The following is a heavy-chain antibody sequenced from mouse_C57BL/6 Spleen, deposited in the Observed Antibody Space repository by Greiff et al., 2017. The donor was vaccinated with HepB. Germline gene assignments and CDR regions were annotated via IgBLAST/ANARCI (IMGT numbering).Heavy chain of an antibody. CDR2: ISDGGSYT. V-gene: IGHV5-4*01. Sequence: EVQRVESGGGLVKPGGSLKLSCAASGFTFSSYAMSWVRQTPEKRLEWVATISDGGSYTYYPDNVKGRFTISRDNAKNNLYLQMSHLKSEDTAMYYCARDPTTVVAFYWYFDVWGTGTTVTVSS. D-gene: IGHD1-1*01. J-gene: IGHJ1*03. CDR1: GFTFSSYA. CDR3: ARDPTTVVAFYWYFDV.